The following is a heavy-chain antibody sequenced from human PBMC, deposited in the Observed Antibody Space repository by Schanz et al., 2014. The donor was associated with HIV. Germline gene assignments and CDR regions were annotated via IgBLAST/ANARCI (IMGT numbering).Heavy chain of an antibody. J-gene: IGHJ4*02. CDR1: GYTFSSYG. V-gene: IGHV1-18*04. Sequence: QVQLVQSGAEVKKPGASVKVSCKASGYTFSSYGISWVRQAPGQGLEWMGWISAYNGNTNYAQNLQGRVTMTTDTFTSTAYMDLRSLSSDETAVYYCARDSTDYYDSSGYQYWGQGTLVTVSS. CDR3: ARDSTDYYDSSGYQY. D-gene: IGHD3-22*01. CDR2: ISAYNGNT.